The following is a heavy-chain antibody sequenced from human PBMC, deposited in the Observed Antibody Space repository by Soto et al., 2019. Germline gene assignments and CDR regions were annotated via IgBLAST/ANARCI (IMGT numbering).Heavy chain of an antibody. Sequence: PSETLSLTCAVHGDSFSGYFWTWIRQPPGKGLEWIAEITEGGTTNYSPSLKSRVSIAVDSSKRQFSLTLSSVTAADTATYYCARGADAILSPNFDYWSQGSLVTVSS. CDR3: ARGADAILSPNFDY. V-gene: IGHV4-34*01. J-gene: IGHJ4*02. CDR2: ITEGGTT. D-gene: IGHD2-15*01. CDR1: GDSFSGYF.